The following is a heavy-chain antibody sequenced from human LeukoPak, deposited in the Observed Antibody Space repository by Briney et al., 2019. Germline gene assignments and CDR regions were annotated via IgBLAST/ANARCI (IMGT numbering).Heavy chain of an antibody. Sequence: GGSLRLSCAASGFTFSSYSMNWVRQAPGKGLEWVSSISSSSSYIYYADSVKGRFTISRDNAKNSLYLQMNSLGAEDTAVYYCAREWSTSAGGFDPWGQGTLVTVSS. V-gene: IGHV3-21*01. J-gene: IGHJ5*02. D-gene: IGHD2-2*01. CDR3: AREWSTSAGGFDP. CDR2: ISSSSSYI. CDR1: GFTFSSYS.